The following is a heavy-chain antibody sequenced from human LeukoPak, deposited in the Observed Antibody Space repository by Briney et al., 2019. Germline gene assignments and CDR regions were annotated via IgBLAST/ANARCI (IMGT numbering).Heavy chain of an antibody. J-gene: IGHJ4*02. CDR1: GGSINFYY. V-gene: IGHV4-4*07. D-gene: IGHD6-13*01. CDR3: ARGIADPYSFDS. Sequence: SETLSLTCTVSGGSINFYYWSWIRQPAGKGLEWIGRIYSTGSTNYSPTLKSRVTMSVDKSKNQFSLNLSSVTAADTAVYYCARGIADPYSFDSWGQGTLVTVSS. CDR2: IYSTGST.